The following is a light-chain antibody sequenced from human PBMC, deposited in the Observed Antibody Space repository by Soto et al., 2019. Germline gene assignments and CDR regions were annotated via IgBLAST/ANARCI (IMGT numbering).Light chain of an antibody. CDR2: GAS. CDR3: QQYNNWPLT. CDR1: QSVSSN. V-gene: IGKV3-15*01. Sequence: ETVMTQSPATLSVSPGERATLSCRASQSVSSNLAWYQQKAGQTPRLLIYGASTRATGIPARFSGSGSGTEFTLTISSLQSEDFAVYYCQQYNNWPLTFGQGTKLEIK. J-gene: IGKJ2*01.